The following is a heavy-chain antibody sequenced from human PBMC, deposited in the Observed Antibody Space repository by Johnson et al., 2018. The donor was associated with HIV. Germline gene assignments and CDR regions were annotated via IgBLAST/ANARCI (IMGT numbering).Heavy chain of an antibody. CDR3: AREGAAAGPTDAFDI. V-gene: IGHV3-30-3*01. CDR1: GFTFSSYA. D-gene: IGHD6-13*01. Sequence: QVQLVESGGGVVQPGRSLRLSCAASGFTFSSYAMHWVRQAPGKGLEWVAVISYDGSNKYYADSVKGRFTISRDNSKNTLYLQMNSLRAEDTAVYYCAREGAAAGPTDAFDIWGQ. CDR2: ISYDGSNK. J-gene: IGHJ3*02.